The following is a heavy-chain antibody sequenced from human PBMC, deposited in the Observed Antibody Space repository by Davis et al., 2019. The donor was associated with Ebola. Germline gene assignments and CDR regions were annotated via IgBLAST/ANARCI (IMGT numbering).Heavy chain of an antibody. Sequence: ASVKVSCKASGYTFTGYYMHWVRQAPGQGLEWMGWINPNSDGTNYAQKFQGWVTMTRDTSISTAYMELSRLRSDDTAVYYCARGDSSGYYYHPPFWYWGQGTLVTVSS. D-gene: IGHD3-22*01. CDR3: ARGDSSGYYYHPPFWY. V-gene: IGHV1-2*04. CDR1: GYTFTGYY. J-gene: IGHJ4*02. CDR2: INPNSDGT.